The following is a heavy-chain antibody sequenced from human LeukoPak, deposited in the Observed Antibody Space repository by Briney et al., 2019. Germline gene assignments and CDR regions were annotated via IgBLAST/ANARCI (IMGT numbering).Heavy chain of an antibody. J-gene: IGHJ4*02. Sequence: GGSLRLSCAASGFTVSSNYMSWVRQAPGKGLEWVSVIYSGGSTDYADSVKGRFTISRDNSKNTLYLQMNSLRVEDTAVYYCARFYSYGLDYWGQGTLVTVSS. V-gene: IGHV3-53*01. D-gene: IGHD5-18*01. CDR1: GFTVSSNY. CDR3: ARFYSYGLDY. CDR2: IYSGGST.